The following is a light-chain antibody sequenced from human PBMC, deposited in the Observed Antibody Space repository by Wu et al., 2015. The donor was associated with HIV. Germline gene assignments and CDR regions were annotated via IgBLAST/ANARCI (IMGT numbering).Light chain of an antibody. CDR2: DAS. J-gene: IGKJ3*01. V-gene: IGKV1-12*01. Sequence: RVTINCRTSQGIGSWLAWYQQKPGGAPRXLIYDASYLQSGVPSRFSASGSGTDFTLTINNLQPEDVATYFCQQSESFPLTFGPGTRVDLK. CDR1: QGIGSW. CDR3: QQSESFPLT.